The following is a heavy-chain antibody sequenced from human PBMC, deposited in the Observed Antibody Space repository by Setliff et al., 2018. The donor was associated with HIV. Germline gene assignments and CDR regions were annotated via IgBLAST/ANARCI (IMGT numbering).Heavy chain of an antibody. CDR2: IYYSGST. J-gene: IGHJ4*02. D-gene: IGHD3-10*01. Sequence: SETLSLTCSVSGGSISGSSYYWGWIRQPPGKGLGWIGSIYYSGSTYYNPSLKSRVTISVDTSKNQFSLKLSSVTAADTAVYYCARVLYRGSGSYYFDYWGQGTLVTVS. CDR1: GGSISGSSYY. V-gene: IGHV4-39*07. CDR3: ARVLYRGSGSYYFDY.